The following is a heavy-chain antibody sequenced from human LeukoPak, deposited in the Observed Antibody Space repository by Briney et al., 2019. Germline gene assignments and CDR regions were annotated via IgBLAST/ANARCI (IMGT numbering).Heavy chain of an antibody. J-gene: IGHJ4*02. CDR3: AREGPTYYYDSSGYLDY. CDR2: IYYSGST. Sequence: PSETLSLTCTVSGGSISSGGYYWRWIRQHPGKGLEWIGYIYYSGSTYYNPSLKSRITISVDTSKNQFSLKLSSVTAADTAVYYCAREGPTYYYDSSGYLDYWGQGTLVTVSS. D-gene: IGHD3-22*01. V-gene: IGHV4-31*03. CDR1: GGSISSGGYY.